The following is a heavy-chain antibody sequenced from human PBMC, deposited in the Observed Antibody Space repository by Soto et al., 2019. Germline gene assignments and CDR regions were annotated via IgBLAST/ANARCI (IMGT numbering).Heavy chain of an antibody. CDR2: IYYSGST. CDR1: GGSISSSSYY. D-gene: IGHD5-18*01. J-gene: IGHJ2*01. V-gene: IGHV4-39*01. CDR3: ARRTGGYAYWYFDL. Sequence: QLQLQESGPGLVKPSETLSLTCTVSGGSISSSSYYWGWIRQPPGKGLEWIGSIYYSGSTYYNPSLNSRVTISVDTSKSQFSLKLSSVTAGDTAVYYCARRTGGYAYWYFDLWGRGTLVIVSS.